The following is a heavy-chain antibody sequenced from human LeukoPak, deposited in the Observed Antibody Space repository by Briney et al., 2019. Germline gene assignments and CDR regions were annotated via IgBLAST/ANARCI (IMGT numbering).Heavy chain of an antibody. V-gene: IGHV1-2*06. CDR2: INPNSGGT. J-gene: IGHJ6*03. Sequence: ASVKVSCKASGYTFTGYYMHWVRLAPGQGLEWMGRINPNSGGTNYAQKFQGRVTMTRDTSISTAYMELSRLRSDDTAVYYCARSGWFGELSDYYYYMDVWGKGTTVTVSS. D-gene: IGHD3-10*01. CDR1: GYTFTGYY. CDR3: ARSGWFGELSDYYYYMDV.